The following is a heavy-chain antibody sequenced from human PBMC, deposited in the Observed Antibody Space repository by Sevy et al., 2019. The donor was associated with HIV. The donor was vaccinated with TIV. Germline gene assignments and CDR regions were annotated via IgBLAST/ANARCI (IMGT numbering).Heavy chain of an antibody. CDR2: ISGSGGST. V-gene: IGHV3-23*01. Sequence: GGSLRLSCAASGFTFSSYAMSWVRQAPWKGLEWVSAISGSGGSTYYADSVKGRFTISRDNSKNTLYLQMNSLRAEDTAVYYCAKDQPKWELLGGFDYWGQGTLVTVSS. CDR1: GFTFSSYA. J-gene: IGHJ4*02. D-gene: IGHD1-26*01. CDR3: AKDQPKWELLGGFDY.